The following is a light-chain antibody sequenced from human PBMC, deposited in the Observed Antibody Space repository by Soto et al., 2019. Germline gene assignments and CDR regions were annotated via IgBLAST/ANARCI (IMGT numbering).Light chain of an antibody. V-gene: IGLV2-14*01. CDR1: SSDVGGYNY. CDR2: AVN. Sequence: QSVLTQPASVSGSPGQSITISCTGTSSDVGGYNYVSWYQQHPGKAPKLLIYAVNDRPSGISDRFSGAKSDNTASLTISGLQPEDEADYYCSSYTSSGTYVVFGGGTKVTVL. J-gene: IGLJ2*01. CDR3: SSYTSSGTYVV.